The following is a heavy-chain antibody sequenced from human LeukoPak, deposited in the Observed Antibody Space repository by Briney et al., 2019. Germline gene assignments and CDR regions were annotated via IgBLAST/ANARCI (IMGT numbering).Heavy chain of an antibody. CDR2: ISYDGSNK. D-gene: IGHD3-22*01. Sequence: GGSLRLSCAASGFTFSSYAMHWVRQAPGKGLEWVAVISYDGSNKYYADSVKGRFTISRDNSKNTLYLQMNSLRAEDTAAYYCARDLGFYYDSSGYCDYWGQGTLVTVSS. V-gene: IGHV3-30*04. CDR1: GFTFSSYA. CDR3: ARDLGFYYDSSGYCDY. J-gene: IGHJ4*02.